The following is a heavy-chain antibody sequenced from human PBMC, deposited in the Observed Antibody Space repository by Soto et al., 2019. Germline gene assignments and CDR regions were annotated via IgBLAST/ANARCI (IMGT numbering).Heavy chain of an antibody. CDR1: GGSISSGDYY. J-gene: IGHJ6*02. CDR3: ARRNGRPYCRTTSCYYYYAVDV. D-gene: IGHD2-2*01. Sequence: PSETLSLTCTVSGGSISSGDYYWSWIRQPPGKGLEWIGYIYYSGSTYYNSSLKSRVTISLDTSKNQFSLKLSSVTAADTAVYYCARRNGRPYCRTTSCYYYYAVDVWGQGTTVTVSS. CDR2: IYYSGST. V-gene: IGHV4-30-4*01.